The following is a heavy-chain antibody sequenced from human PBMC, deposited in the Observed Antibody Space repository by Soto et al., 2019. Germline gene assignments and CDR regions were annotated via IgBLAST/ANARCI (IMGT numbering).Heavy chain of an antibody. V-gene: IGHV3-21*01. D-gene: IGHD3-10*01. Sequence: PGGSLRLSCAASGFTFSSYSMNWVRQAPGKGLEWVSSISSSSSYIYYADSVKGRFTICRDNAKNSLYLQMNSLRAEDTAVYYCARDKLLLWFGELLSERSDYYYGMDVWGQGTTVTVSS. CDR2: ISSSSSYI. CDR1: GFTFSSYS. CDR3: ARDKLLLWFGELLSERSDYYYGMDV. J-gene: IGHJ6*02.